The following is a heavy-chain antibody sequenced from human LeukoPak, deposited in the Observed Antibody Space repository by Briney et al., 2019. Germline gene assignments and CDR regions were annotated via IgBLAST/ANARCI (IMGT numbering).Heavy chain of an antibody. Sequence: GGSLRLSCAASGFTFSNAWMSWVRQTPGKGLEWVGRIKSKTDGRTTDYAAPVKGRFTISRDDSKNTLYLQMNSLKSEDTAVYYCTSEPTEGYWGQGTLVTVSS. CDR1: GFTFSNAW. CDR3: TSEPTEGY. V-gene: IGHV3-15*01. CDR2: IKSKTDGRTT. J-gene: IGHJ4*02.